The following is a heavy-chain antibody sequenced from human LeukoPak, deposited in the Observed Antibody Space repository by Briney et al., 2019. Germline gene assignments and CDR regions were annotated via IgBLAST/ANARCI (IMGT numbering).Heavy chain of an antibody. CDR1: GYTFTGYY. CDR2: INPNSGGT. Sequence: ASVTVSCKASGYTFTGYYMHWVRQAPGQGLEWMGWINPNSGGTNYAQKFQGRVTMTRNTSISTAYMELSSLRSEDTAVYYCARGRGRFGSYGLNWFDPWGQGTLVTVSS. D-gene: IGHD1-26*01. V-gene: IGHV1-2*02. CDR3: ARGRGRFGSYGLNWFDP. J-gene: IGHJ5*02.